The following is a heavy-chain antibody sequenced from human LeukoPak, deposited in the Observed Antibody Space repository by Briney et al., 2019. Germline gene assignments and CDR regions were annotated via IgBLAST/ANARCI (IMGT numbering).Heavy chain of an antibody. Sequence: ASVKVSCKASGGTFSSYTINWVRQAPGQGLEWMGGIIPVFGTANYVRKFQGRVTITADESTSTAYMELSSLRSEDTAVYYCARDRDYDILTGYYNGFDYWGQGTLVTVSS. CDR1: GGTFSSYT. CDR3: ARDRDYDILTGYYNGFDY. J-gene: IGHJ4*02. CDR2: IIPVFGTA. V-gene: IGHV1-69*13. D-gene: IGHD3-9*01.